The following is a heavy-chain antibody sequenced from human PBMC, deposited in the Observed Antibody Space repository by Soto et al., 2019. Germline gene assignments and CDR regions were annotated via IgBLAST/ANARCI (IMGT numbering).Heavy chain of an antibody. CDR3: ARELYSCGGDCPYYMDY. CDR2: ISLYHHST. V-gene: IGHV1-46*01. Sequence: ASVKVSCKTSGYPFTDYFIHWVRQAPGQGLEWMGIISLYHHSTSYAQKFQGRLTVTADTSTTTVYMDLSSLTSEDSAVYWCARELYSCGGDCPYYMDYWGQGTLVTVYS. D-gene: IGHD2-21*02. CDR1: GYPFTDYF. J-gene: IGHJ4*02.